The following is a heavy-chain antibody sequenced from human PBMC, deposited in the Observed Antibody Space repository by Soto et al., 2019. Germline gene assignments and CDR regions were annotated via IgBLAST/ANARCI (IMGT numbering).Heavy chain of an antibody. CDR1: GGSISSYY. D-gene: IGHD6-19*01. Sequence: QVQLQESGPGLVQPSETLSLTCTVSGGSISSYYWSWIRQPPGKGLEWIGYIYYSGSTNYNPSLKSRGTITVDTSKNQFSLKLRSLTAADTAVYYCARVMEGIEVAAYGMDFWGQGTTVTFSS. J-gene: IGHJ6*02. CDR2: IYYSGST. CDR3: ARVMEGIEVAAYGMDF. V-gene: IGHV4-59*01.